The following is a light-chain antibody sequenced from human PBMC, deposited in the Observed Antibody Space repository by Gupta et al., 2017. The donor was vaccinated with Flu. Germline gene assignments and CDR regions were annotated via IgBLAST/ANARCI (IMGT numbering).Light chain of an antibody. Sequence: SALAPPAPVSGSPGPSIHIFCTGTSSDVGGYNYVSWYQQHPGKAPKLMIYEVNKRPAGVSNRFSGSKSGNTASLTISGLQAEDEADYYCSSYTSSSNWVFGGGTKLTVL. CDR2: EVN. J-gene: IGLJ3*02. V-gene: IGLV2-14*01. CDR1: SSDVGGYNY. CDR3: SSYTSSSNWV.